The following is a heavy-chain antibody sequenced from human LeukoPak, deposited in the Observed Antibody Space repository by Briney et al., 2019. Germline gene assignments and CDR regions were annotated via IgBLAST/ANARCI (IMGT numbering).Heavy chain of an antibody. V-gene: IGHV3-21*04. CDR2: ISSSSSYI. CDR1: GFTFSSYS. Sequence: KPGGSLRLSCAASGFTFSSYSMNWVRQAPGKGLEWVSSISSSSSYIYYADSVKGRFTISRDNAKNSLYLQMNSLRAEDTAVYYCARVGYYYGSGSPPPYNWFDPWGQGTLVTVSS. J-gene: IGHJ5*02. D-gene: IGHD3-10*01. CDR3: ARVGYYYGSGSPPPYNWFDP.